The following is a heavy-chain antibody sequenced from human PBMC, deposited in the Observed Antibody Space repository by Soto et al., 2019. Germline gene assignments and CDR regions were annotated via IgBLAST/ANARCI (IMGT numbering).Heavy chain of an antibody. CDR3: ASCSGGSCYRGGLYYYYMDV. V-gene: IGHV4-59*08. D-gene: IGHD2-15*01. CDR2: IYYSGST. Sequence: PSETLSLTCTVSGGSISSYYGSWIRQPPGKGLEWIGYIYYSGSTNYNPSLKSRVTISVDTSKNQFSLKLSSVTAADTAVYYCASCSGGSCYRGGLYYYYMDVWGKGTTVTVSS. J-gene: IGHJ6*03. CDR1: GGSISSYY.